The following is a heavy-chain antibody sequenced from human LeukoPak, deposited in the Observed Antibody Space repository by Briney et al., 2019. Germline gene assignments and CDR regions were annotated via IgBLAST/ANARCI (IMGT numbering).Heavy chain of an antibody. D-gene: IGHD1-1*01. J-gene: IGHJ6*03. CDR1: GFTFSSYW. CDR2: IKQDGSEK. V-gene: IGHV3-7*01. CDR3: ARTTWLYYYYMDV. Sequence: GGSLRLSCAASGFTFSSYWMSWVRQAPGKGLEWVASIKQDGSEKYYVDSVKGRFTISRDNAKNSLYLQMNSLRAEDTAVYYCARTTWLYYYYMDVWGKGTTVTVSS.